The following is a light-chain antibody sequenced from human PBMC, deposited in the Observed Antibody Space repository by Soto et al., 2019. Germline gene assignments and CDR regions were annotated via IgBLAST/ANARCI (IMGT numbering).Light chain of an antibody. J-gene: IGLJ1*01. V-gene: IGLV2-18*01. CDR3: AFYTSSPTFV. Sequence: QSALTQPPSVSGSPGQSVTISCTGTSSDVGSYNRVSWYQQPPGTAPKLLIYEVSNRPSGVPDRFSGSKSGNTASLTISGLQAEDDDDYCCAFYTSSPTFVFGTGTKVTVL. CDR1: SSDVGSYNR. CDR2: EVS.